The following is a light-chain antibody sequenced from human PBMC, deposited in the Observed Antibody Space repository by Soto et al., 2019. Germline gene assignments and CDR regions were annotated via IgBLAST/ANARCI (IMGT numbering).Light chain of an antibody. CDR1: QSVDSNY. Sequence: EIVMTQSPATLSVSPGERATLSCRASQSVDSNYLAWYQQKPGQAPRIILFGASGRATGIPDRFSGGGSGTDFTLTISRLEPEDFAVYYCQQYSSSPLTFGGGTKVDI. CDR2: GAS. V-gene: IGKV3-20*01. J-gene: IGKJ4*01. CDR3: QQYSSSPLT.